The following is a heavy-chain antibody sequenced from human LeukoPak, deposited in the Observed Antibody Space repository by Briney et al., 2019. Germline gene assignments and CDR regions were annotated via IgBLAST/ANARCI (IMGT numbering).Heavy chain of an antibody. V-gene: IGHV4-4*07. J-gene: IGHJ6*02. CDR1: GVSISAYY. Sequence: SETLSLTCSVSGVSISAYYWSWIRQPAGKGLEWIGRIYPGESIYASENTNYNPSLKSRVSMSGDTSKNQVSLKLRSVTAADTAVYYCARGQNLNYDSSGYYYRLGYYYYGMDVWGQGTTVTVSS. CDR2: IYPGESIYASENT. CDR3: ARGQNLNYDSSGYYYRLGYYYYGMDV. D-gene: IGHD3-22*01.